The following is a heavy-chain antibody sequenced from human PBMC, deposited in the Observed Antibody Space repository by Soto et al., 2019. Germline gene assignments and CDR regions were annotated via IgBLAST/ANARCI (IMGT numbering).Heavy chain of an antibody. CDR1: GYSISCSNW. D-gene: IGHD1-26*01. CDR3: ARRYGGNLDY. CDR2: IYYSGTT. V-gene: IGHV4-28*01. J-gene: IGHJ4*02. Sequence: PSETLSLTCAVSGYSISCSNWWGWIRQPPGKGLEWIGYIYYSGTTYYNPSLKSRVTISVDTSRNQFSLKLTSVTAADTAVYYCARRYGGNLDYWGQGTLVTVS.